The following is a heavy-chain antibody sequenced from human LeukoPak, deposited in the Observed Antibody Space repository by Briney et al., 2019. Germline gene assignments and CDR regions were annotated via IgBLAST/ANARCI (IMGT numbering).Heavy chain of an antibody. Sequence: ASVKVSCKASGYSFTNYAMNWVRQAPGQGLEWMGWIHPSAGNPTYAQGFTGRFVFSLDTSVSTAYLQISSLKAEDTAVYYCARDEYYDSCDWFDPWGQGTLVTVSS. D-gene: IGHD3-22*01. CDR1: GYSFTNYA. V-gene: IGHV7-4-1*02. CDR2: IHPSAGNP. CDR3: ARDEYYDSCDWFDP. J-gene: IGHJ5*02.